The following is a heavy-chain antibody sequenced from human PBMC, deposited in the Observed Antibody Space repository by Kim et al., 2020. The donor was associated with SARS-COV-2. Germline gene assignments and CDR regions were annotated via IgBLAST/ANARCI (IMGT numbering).Heavy chain of an antibody. Sequence: ASVKVSCKVSGYTLTELSMHWVRQAPGKGLEWMGGFDPEDGETIYAQKFQGRVTMTEDTSTDTAYMELSSLRSEDTAVYYCATDSQDSVGALYWGQGTLVTVSS. CDR3: ATDSQDSVGALY. CDR2: FDPEDGET. J-gene: IGHJ4*02. CDR1: GYTLTELS. V-gene: IGHV1-24*01. D-gene: IGHD1-26*01.